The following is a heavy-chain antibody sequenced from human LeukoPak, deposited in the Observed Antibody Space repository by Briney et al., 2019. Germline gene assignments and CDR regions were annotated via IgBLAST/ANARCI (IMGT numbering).Heavy chain of an antibody. J-gene: IGHJ6*03. CDR1: GYTFTSYG. Sequence: ASVKVSCKASGYTFTSYGISWVRQAPGQGLEWMGWISVYNGHTNYAQKLQGRVTMTTDTSTSTAYMELRSLRSDDTAVYYCARGATAGRFSLRPTGAYYMDVWGKGTTVTVSS. CDR2: ISVYNGHT. CDR3: ARGATAGRFSLRPTGAYYMDV. V-gene: IGHV1-18*01. D-gene: IGHD6-13*01.